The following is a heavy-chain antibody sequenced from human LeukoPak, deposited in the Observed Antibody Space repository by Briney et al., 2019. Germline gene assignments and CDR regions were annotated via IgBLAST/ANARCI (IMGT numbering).Heavy chain of an antibody. Sequence: PGGSLRLSCAASGFTFSSYGMHWVRQAPGKGLEWVAVISYDGSNKYYADSVKGRFTISRDNSKNTLYLQMNSLRAEDTAVYYCAKDLLGYCSSTSCSRYYGVDVWGQGTTVTVSS. CDR2: ISYDGSNK. D-gene: IGHD2-2*01. V-gene: IGHV3-30*18. J-gene: IGHJ6*02. CDR3: AKDLLGYCSSTSCSRYYGVDV. CDR1: GFTFSSYG.